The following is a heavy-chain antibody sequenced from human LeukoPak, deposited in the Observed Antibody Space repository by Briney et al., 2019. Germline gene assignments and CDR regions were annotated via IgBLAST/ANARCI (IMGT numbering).Heavy chain of an antibody. J-gene: IGHJ4*02. D-gene: IGHD3-10*01. Sequence: GGSLRLSCAASGFTFSSYNMNWVRQAPGKGLEWVSSITSSSRDIYYADSVKGRFTVSRDNAKNSLYLQMNSLRAEDTAVYFCYLYNYGSGSFDYWGQGTLVTASS. CDR3: YLYNYGSGSFDY. CDR2: ITSSSRDI. V-gene: IGHV3-21*01. CDR1: GFTFSSYN.